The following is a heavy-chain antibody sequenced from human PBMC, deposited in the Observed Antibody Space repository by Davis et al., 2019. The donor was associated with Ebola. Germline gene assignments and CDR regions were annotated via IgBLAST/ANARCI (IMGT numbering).Heavy chain of an antibody. CDR2: INSDGSDT. Sequence: PGGSLRLSCAASGFTFSSYWMHWVRQAPGEGLVWVSRINSDGSDTSYADSVEGRFTISRDNAKNTLYLQMNSPRAEDTAVYFCARGEVLPAGNDYWGQGTLVAVSS. V-gene: IGHV3-74*01. J-gene: IGHJ4*02. D-gene: IGHD2-2*01. CDR3: ARGEVLPAGNDY. CDR1: GFTFSSYW.